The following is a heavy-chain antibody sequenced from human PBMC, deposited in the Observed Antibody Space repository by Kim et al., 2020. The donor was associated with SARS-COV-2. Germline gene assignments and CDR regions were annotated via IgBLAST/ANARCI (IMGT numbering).Heavy chain of an antibody. J-gene: IGHJ3*02. V-gene: IGHV3-23*01. Sequence: GGSLRLSCAASGFTFSSYATSWVRQAPGKGLEWVSTITSRGGSIYYADSVQGRFTVSRDNSKNTLYLQMNSLRAEDTAVYYCAKHYSDASRGYSYVSAFDIWGQGTMVTVSS. CDR2: ITSRGGSI. D-gene: IGHD5-18*01. CDR3: AKHYSDASRGYSYVSAFDI. CDR1: GFTFSSYA.